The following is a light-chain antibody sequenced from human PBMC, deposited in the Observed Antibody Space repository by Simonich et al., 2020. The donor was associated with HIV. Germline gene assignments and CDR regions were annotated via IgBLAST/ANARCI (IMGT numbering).Light chain of an antibody. CDR2: GAS. CDR3: QQYNNWPLT. J-gene: IGKJ4*01. CDR1: QSVSSS. Sequence: EIVITQSPATLSVSPGERATLSCRASQSVSSSLAWYQQKPGQAPRLIIYGASTRATGIPARFSGSGSGTEFTLTISSMQSEDFAVYYCQQYNNWPLTFGGGTKVEIK. V-gene: IGKV3-15*01.